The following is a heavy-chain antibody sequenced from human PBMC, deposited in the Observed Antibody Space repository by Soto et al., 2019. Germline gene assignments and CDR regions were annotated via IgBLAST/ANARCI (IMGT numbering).Heavy chain of an antibody. CDR1: GFSFRNYA. D-gene: IGHD3-3*01. Sequence: DAQLVESGGGSLQPGGSLRLSCAASGFSFRNYAMAWVRQSPGKGLEWVSLVSSGGGSTNYADSVKGRFSISRDNSQNMLYLQMNALRGEDTALYYCAKLKGGLGRFYGMDAWGQGTMVIVS. CDR2: VSSGGGST. V-gene: IGHV3-23*04. CDR3: AKLKGGLGRFYGMDA. J-gene: IGHJ6*02.